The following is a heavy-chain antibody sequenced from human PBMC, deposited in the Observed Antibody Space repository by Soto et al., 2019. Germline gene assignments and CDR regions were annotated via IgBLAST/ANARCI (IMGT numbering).Heavy chain of an antibody. J-gene: IGHJ4*02. CDR2: VSHDGRNT. CDR3: AKGGRQWLVTSDFIY. D-gene: IGHD6-19*01. V-gene: IGHV3-30*18. CDR1: GFTFSDYA. Sequence: VQLVESGGGVVQPGRSLRLSCEASGFTFSDYAMHWVRQAPGKGLEWVAVVSHDGRNTHYADSVKGRFTISRDSSKNPGSLGMSSVRAEETAVYYCAKGGRQWLVTSDFIYWGQGALVTVSS.